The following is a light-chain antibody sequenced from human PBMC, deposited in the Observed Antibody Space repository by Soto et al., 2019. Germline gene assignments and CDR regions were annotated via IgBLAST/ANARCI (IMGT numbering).Light chain of an antibody. CDR1: SSNIGSNT. V-gene: IGLV1-44*01. CDR2: SNN. J-gene: IGLJ1*01. Sequence: VLTQPPSASGTPGQRVTISCSGSSSNIGSNTVNWYQQLPGTAPKLLIYSNNQRPSGVPDRFSGSKSGTSASLAISGLQSEDEADYYCAAWDDSLNGYVFGTGTKGTVL. CDR3: AAWDDSLNGYV.